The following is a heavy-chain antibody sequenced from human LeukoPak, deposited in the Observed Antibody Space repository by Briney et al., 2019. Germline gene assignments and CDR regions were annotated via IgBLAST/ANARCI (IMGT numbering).Heavy chain of an antibody. CDR3: AKVGGYCSGVTRNYFDS. Sequence: PGGSLRLSCAASGFSFDEYGRHWVRQAPGKGLEWVSGISWNSNSIGYVDSVKGRFTISRDNAKKSLYLQMNSLRAEDTALYYCAKVGGYCSGVTRNYFDSWGQGTLVTVSS. D-gene: IGHD2-15*01. CDR1: GFSFDEYG. V-gene: IGHV3-9*01. CDR2: ISWNSNSI. J-gene: IGHJ4*02.